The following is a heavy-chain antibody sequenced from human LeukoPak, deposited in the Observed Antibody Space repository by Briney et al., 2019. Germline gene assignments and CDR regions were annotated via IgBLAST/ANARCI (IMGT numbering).Heavy chain of an antibody. Sequence: ASVKVSCKASGYTFTRYYMHWVRQAPGQGVEGMGWIKPNSGGTNYAQKFEGRGTMTRDTEIRKAYMELRRLRSDDTAVYYCAREEHCSGGSCPAHDMDVWGKGTTVTVSS. CDR2: IKPNSGGT. CDR1: GYTFTRYY. V-gene: IGHV1-2*02. J-gene: IGHJ6*03. D-gene: IGHD2-15*01. CDR3: AREEHCSGGSCPAHDMDV.